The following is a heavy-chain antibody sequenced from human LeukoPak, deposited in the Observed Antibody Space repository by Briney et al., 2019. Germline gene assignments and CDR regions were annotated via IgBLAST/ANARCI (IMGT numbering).Heavy chain of an antibody. CDR2: INPNSGGT. J-gene: IGHJ4*02. D-gene: IGHD3-9*01. CDR3: ARDILTGYYYFDY. Sequence: ASVKVSCKASGYTFTGYYMHWVRQAPGQGLEWMGWINPNSGGTNYAQKFQGRVTMTRDTSISTAYMELSRLRSDGTAVYYCARDILTGYYYFDYWGQGTLVTVSS. CDR1: GYTFTGYY. V-gene: IGHV1-2*02.